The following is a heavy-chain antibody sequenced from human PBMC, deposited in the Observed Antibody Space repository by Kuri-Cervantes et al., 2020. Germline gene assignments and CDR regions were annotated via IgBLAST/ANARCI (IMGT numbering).Heavy chain of an antibody. J-gene: IGHJ5*02. D-gene: IGHD3-3*01. Sequence: SETLSLTCTVSGGSVSSGSYYWSWFRQPPGKGLEWIGSIYYSGSTYYNPSLKSRFPISVDTSKNQFSLKLSSVTAADTAVYYGARHQQYDFWSGQIHGFDPWGQGTLVTVSS. CDR2: IYYSGST. CDR3: ARHQQYDFWSGQIHGFDP. V-gene: IGHV4-39*01. CDR1: GGSVSSGSYY.